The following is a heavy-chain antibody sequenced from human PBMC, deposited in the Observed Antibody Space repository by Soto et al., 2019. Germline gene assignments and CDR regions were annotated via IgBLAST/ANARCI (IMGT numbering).Heavy chain of an antibody. CDR1: GDSVSSNSAA. D-gene: IGHD5-12*01. J-gene: IGHJ6*02. Sequence: TLSLTCAISGDSVSSNSAAWNWIRQSPSRGLEWLGRTYYRSKWYNDYAVSVKSRITINPDTSKNQFSLQLNSVTPEDTAVYYCARDVEMATITGYYYYYGMDVWGQGTTVTVSS. CDR3: ARDVEMATITGYYYYYGMDV. V-gene: IGHV6-1*01. CDR2: TYYRSKWYN.